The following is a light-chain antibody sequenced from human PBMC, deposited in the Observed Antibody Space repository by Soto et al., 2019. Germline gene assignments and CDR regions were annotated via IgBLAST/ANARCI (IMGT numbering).Light chain of an antibody. J-gene: IGKJ1*01. V-gene: IGKV1-5*03. Sequence: DLQMTQSPSTLSASVRDRVTITCRASQSISSWLAWYQQKPGKAPKLLIEKASRLESRGPSRFRGSGSGAEFPLTLSILQPLGFVMYYCQQYNRYPPTFGQGTKMDI. CDR3: QQYNRYPPT. CDR1: QSISSW. CDR2: KAS.